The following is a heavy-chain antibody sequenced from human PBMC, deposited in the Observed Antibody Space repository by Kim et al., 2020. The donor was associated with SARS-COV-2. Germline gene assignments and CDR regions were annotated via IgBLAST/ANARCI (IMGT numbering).Heavy chain of an antibody. CDR1: GFTFSSYG. V-gene: IGHV3-30*18. J-gene: IGHJ4*01. D-gene: IGHD3-22*01. CDR3: AKEKDYYDSSGYTFDY. CDR2: ISYDGSNK. Sequence: GGSLRLSCAASGFTFSSYGMHWVRQAPGKGLEWVAVISYDGSNKYYADSVKGRFTISRDNSKNTLYLQMNSLRAEDTAVYYCAKEKDYYDSSGYTFDYWGHGTLVTVSS.